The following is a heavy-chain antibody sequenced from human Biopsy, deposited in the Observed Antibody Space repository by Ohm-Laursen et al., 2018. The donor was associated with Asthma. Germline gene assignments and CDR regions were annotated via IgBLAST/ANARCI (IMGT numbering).Heavy chain of an antibody. Sequence: SSVKVSCKSSGGTFSSYAISWVRQAPGQGLEWMGGTIPIFGTANYAQKFQGRVTITADESTSTAYMELSSLRSEDTAVYYCAESDYYGSGYYYGMDVWGQGTTVTVSS. J-gene: IGHJ6*02. V-gene: IGHV1-69*01. D-gene: IGHD3-10*01. CDR2: TIPIFGTA. CDR3: AESDYYGSGYYYGMDV. CDR1: GGTFSSYA.